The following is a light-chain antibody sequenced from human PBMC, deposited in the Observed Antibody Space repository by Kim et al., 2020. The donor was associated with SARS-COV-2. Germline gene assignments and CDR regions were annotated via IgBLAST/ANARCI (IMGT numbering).Light chain of an antibody. V-gene: IGKV1-27*01. J-gene: IGKJ4*01. Sequence: DIQMTQSPSSLSASVGDRVTIICRASQGIVNYLAWYQQKPGKVPTLLIYTASTLQSGVPSRFSGSGSGTDFTLTISNLQSEDVATYYCQNYNTAPLTFGGGTKVDIK. CDR1: QGIVNY. CDR2: TAS. CDR3: QNYNTAPLT.